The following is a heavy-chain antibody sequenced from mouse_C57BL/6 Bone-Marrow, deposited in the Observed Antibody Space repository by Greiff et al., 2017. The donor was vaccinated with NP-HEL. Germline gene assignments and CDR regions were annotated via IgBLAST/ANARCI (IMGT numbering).Heavy chain of an antibody. CDR3: ARDYYGSSYSAMDY. J-gene: IGHJ4*01. D-gene: IGHD1-1*01. V-gene: IGHV1-26*01. CDR1: GYTFTDYY. Sequence: EVQLQQSGPELVKPGASVKISCKASGYTFTDYYMNWVKQSHGKSLEWIGDINPNNGGTSYNQKFKGKATLTVDKSSSTAYMELRSLTSEDSAVYYCARDYYGSSYSAMDYWGQGTSVTVSS. CDR2: INPNNGGT.